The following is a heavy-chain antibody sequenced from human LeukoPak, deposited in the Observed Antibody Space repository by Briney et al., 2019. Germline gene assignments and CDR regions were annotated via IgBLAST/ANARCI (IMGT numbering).Heavy chain of an antibody. J-gene: IGHJ6*03. D-gene: IGHD3-16*01. CDR1: GGSISSGGYS. Sequence: KPSETLSLTCAVSGGSISSGGYSWSWIRQPPGKGLEWIGYIYHSGSTYYNPSLKSRVTISVDRSKNQFSLKLSSVTAADTAVYYCSRALRPAFGGDYYYYMDVWGKGTTVTVSS. V-gene: IGHV4-30-2*01. CDR2: IYHSGST. CDR3: SRALRPAFGGDYYYYMDV.